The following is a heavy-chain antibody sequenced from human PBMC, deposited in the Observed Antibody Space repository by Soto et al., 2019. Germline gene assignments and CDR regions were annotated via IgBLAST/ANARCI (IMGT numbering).Heavy chain of an antibody. J-gene: IGHJ4*02. CDR3: TRVPPSYHDYGGKSFDY. Sequence: QVQLVQSGAEVKKPGASVKVSCKASGYTFTSYGISWVRQAPGQGLEWMGWISAYNGNTNYAQKLQGRVTMTTDTSTSTAYMELRSLRSDDTAVYYCTRVPPSYHDYGGKSFDYWGQGTLVTFSS. CDR2: ISAYNGNT. V-gene: IGHV1-18*04. D-gene: IGHD4-17*01. CDR1: GYTFTSYG.